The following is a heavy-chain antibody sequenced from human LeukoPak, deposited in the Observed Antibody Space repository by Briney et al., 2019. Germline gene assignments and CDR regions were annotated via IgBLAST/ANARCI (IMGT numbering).Heavy chain of an antibody. CDR3: ARDRRGSGSYYY. CDR2: ISSSSSYI. J-gene: IGHJ4*02. Sequence: GGSLRLSCAASGFTFSSYSMNWVRQAPGKGLEWVSSISSSSSYIYYADSVKGRFTISRDNAKNSLYLQMNSLRAEDTAVYYCARDRRGSGSYYYWGQGTLVTVSS. CDR1: GFTFSSYS. D-gene: IGHD3-10*01. V-gene: IGHV3-21*01.